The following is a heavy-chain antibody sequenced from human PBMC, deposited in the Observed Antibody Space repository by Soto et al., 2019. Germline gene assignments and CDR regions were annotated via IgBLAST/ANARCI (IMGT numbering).Heavy chain of an antibody. CDR2: INAGNGNT. CDR1: GYNFTRYC. D-gene: IGHD2-21*02. CDR3: ARSIVVVTVADY. V-gene: IGHV1-3*01. J-gene: IGHJ4*02. Sequence: GASGKVSWEACGYNFTRYCMPLVRQAPGKRLEWMGWINAGNGNTKYSQKFQGRVTITRDTSASTAYMELSSLRSEDTAVYYCARSIVVVTVADYWGQGTLVTISS.